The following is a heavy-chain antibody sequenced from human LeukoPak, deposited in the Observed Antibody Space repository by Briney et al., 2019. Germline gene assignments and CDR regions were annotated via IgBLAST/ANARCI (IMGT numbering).Heavy chain of an antibody. CDR1: GASFSTNY. J-gene: IGHJ6*03. CDR2: VFDSGST. V-gene: IGHV4-59*01. D-gene: IGHD1-1*01. CDR3: ARLYQQSKWKYYYYYMDV. Sequence: SETLSLTSSVSGASFSTNYWSWIRQPPGRGLEWIGYVFDSGSTNYNPSLKSRVTISVDTSTKQFSLRLGSVTAADTAVYYCARLYQQSKWKYYYYYMDVWGKGTAVTVSS.